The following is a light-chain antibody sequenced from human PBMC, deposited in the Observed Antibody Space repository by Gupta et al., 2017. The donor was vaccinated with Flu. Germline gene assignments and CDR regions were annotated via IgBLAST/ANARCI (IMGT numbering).Light chain of an antibody. CDR3: QQRDSWPLT. Sequence: EVVLTQSPGTLSLSPGERATLSCRAGQSVSGSLAWYQQKPGQAPRLLIYAASNRATGIPARFSGSGSGTDFTLTISSLEPEDFAAYYCQQRDSWPLTFGGGTKVEIK. CDR2: AAS. V-gene: IGKV3-11*01. J-gene: IGKJ4*01. CDR1: QSVSGS.